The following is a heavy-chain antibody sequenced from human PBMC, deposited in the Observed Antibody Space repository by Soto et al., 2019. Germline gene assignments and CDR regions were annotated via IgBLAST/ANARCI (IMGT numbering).Heavy chain of an antibody. CDR1: GGSFSRDA. CDR2: IIPVFETP. Sequence: VQLVQSGAEVKKPGSSVRISCKASGGSFSRDAISWVRQVPGQRLEWMGGIIPVFETPNNAQKFQARITVTVDASTTTAYMVLSSLTSDDRGIYYCARETPLSDDSVTGYSRIFDSWGQGTLVTVSS. D-gene: IGHD3-9*01. CDR3: ARETPLSDDSVTGYSRIFDS. J-gene: IGHJ4*02. V-gene: IGHV1-69*01.